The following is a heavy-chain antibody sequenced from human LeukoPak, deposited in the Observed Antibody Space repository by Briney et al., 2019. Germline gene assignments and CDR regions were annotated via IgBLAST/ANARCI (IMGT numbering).Heavy chain of an antibody. J-gene: IGHJ6*04. CDR3: ARDLHDYGDYYYGMDV. Sequence: SETLSLTCTVSGGSVSSGSYYWSWIRQPPGKGLEWIGCIYYSGSTNYNPSLKSRVTISVDTSKNQFSLKLSSVTAADTAVYYCARDLHDYGDYYYGMDVWGKGTTVTVSS. D-gene: IGHD4-17*01. CDR2: IYYSGST. V-gene: IGHV4-61*01. CDR1: GGSVSSGSYY.